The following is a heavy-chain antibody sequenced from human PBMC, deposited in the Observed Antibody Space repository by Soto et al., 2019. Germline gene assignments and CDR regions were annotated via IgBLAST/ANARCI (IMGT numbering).Heavy chain of an antibody. CDR2: IIPIFGTA. CDR3: ARVPLRGPFDY. Sequence: SVKVSCGASGGTFSSYAISWVRQAPVQGLEWMGGIIPIFGTANYAQKFQGRVTITADESTSTAYMELSSLRSEDTAVYYCARVPLRGPFDYWGQGTLVTVSS. J-gene: IGHJ4*02. CDR1: GGTFSSYA. V-gene: IGHV1-69*01.